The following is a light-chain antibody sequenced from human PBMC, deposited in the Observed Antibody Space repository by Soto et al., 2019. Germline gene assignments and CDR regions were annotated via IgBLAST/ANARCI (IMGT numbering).Light chain of an antibody. CDR3: LLSYSGAQLYV. CDR1: TGAVTSGHY. Sequence: QAVVTQEPSLTVSPGGTVTLTCGSSTGAVTSGHYPYWFQQKPGQAPRTLIYDTSNKHSWTPARFSGSLLGGKAALTLSGAQPEDEAEYYCLLSYSGAQLYVFGTGTEVTVL. V-gene: IGLV7-46*01. CDR2: DTS. J-gene: IGLJ1*01.